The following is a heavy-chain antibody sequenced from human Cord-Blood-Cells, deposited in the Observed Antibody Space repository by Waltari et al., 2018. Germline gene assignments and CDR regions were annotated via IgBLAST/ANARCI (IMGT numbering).Heavy chain of an antibody. J-gene: IGHJ3*02. D-gene: IGHD7-27*01. CDR3: ARESGDAFDI. CDR1: GFTFSSYA. CDR2: ISYDGSNK. V-gene: IGHV3-30*01. Sequence: QVQLVESGGGVVKPGRSLRLSCAASGFTFSSYAMHWVRQAPGKGLEWVAVISYDGSNKYYADSVKGRFTISRDNSKNTLYLQMNSLRAEDTAVYYCARESGDAFDIWGQGTMVTVSS.